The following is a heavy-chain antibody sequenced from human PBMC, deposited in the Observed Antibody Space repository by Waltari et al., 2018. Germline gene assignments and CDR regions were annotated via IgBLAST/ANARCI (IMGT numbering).Heavy chain of an antibody. D-gene: IGHD2-2*01. CDR3: ATGASVVPDYYYMDV. V-gene: IGHV1-46*01. J-gene: IGHJ6*03. CDR2: INPRGGST. CDR1: GYTFTSYY. Sequence: QVQLVQSGAEVKKPGASVKVSCKASGYTFTSYYMHWVRQAPGQGLEWMGIINPRGGSTSYAQKFQGRVTMTRDTSTSTVYMELSSLRSEDTAVYYCATGASVVPDYYYMDVWGKGTTVTVSS.